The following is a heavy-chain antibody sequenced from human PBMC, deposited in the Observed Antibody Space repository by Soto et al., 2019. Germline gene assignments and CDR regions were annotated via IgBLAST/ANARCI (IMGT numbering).Heavy chain of an antibody. CDR3: ARGYDAFFFYCLDV. D-gene: IGHD2-15*01. J-gene: IGHJ6*02. CDR1: GGSITSSY. CDR2: IYDTGISGYTPST. V-gene: IGHV4-59*07. Sequence: PSATLSLTCTVSGGSITSSYWSWIRRPPGKGLEWIAYIYDTGISGYTPSTSYNPSLKSRVTMSVDTSKRQFSLKLTSVTAAYRAVYYCARGYDAFFFYCLDVWGQVIAVT.